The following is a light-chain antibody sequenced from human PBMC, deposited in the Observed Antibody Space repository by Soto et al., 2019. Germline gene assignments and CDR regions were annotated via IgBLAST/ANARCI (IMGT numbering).Light chain of an antibody. CDR2: EVS. V-gene: IGLV2-14*01. CDR3: SSYTSSSTLNYV. CDR1: SSDDGGYNY. J-gene: IGLJ1*01. Sequence: QSALTQPASVSGSPGQSITISCTGTSSDDGGYNYVSWYQQHPGKAPKLMIYEVSNRPSGVSNRFSGSKSGNTPSLTISGLQAEDEADYYCSSYTSSSTLNYVFGTGTKVTVL.